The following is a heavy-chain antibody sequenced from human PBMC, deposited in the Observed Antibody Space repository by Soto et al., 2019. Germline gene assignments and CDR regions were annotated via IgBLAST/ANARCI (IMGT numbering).Heavy chain of an antibody. J-gene: IGHJ6*03. CDR2: IIPILGIA. CDR1: GGTFSSYT. D-gene: IGHD6-19*01. CDR3: ARCPIAVAGTDYYYYYMDV. Sequence: SVKVSCKASGGTFSSYTISWVRQAPGQGLEWMGRIIPILGIANYAQKFQGRVTITADKSTSTAYMELSSLRSEDTAVYYCARCPIAVAGTDYYYYYMDVWGKGTTVTVSS. V-gene: IGHV1-69*02.